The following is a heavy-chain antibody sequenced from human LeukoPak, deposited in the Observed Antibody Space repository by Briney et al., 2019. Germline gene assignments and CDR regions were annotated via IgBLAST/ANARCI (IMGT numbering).Heavy chain of an antibody. CDR1: GGSISSYY. D-gene: IGHD6-13*01. J-gene: IGHJ5*02. CDR3: ARARVHIAAAGKNFWFDP. CDR2: IYYSGST. V-gene: IGHV4-59*01. Sequence: SETLSLTCTVSGGSISSYYWSWIRQPPGKGLEWIGYIYYSGSTNYNPSLKSRVTISVDTSKNQFSLKLSSVTAADTAVYYCARARVHIAAAGKNFWFDPWGQGTLVTVSS.